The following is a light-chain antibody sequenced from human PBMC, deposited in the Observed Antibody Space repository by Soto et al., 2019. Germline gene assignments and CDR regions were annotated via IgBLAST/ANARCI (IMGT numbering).Light chain of an antibody. Sequence: DIQMTQSPSSLSASVGDRVTITCRANQDISYYLAWYQQKQGKVPKLLIYSASTLQSGVPSRFSGSGSGTEFTLTISSLQPEDIATYYCQKYHSAPRTFGQGTKVEIK. CDR2: SAS. J-gene: IGKJ1*01. CDR3: QKYHSAPRT. CDR1: QDISYY. V-gene: IGKV1-27*01.